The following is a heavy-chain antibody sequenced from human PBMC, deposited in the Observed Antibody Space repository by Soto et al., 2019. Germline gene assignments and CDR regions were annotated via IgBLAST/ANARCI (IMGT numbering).Heavy chain of an antibody. V-gene: IGHV3-48*02. CDR1: GFTFSSYS. Sequence: GGSLRLSCAASGFTFSSYSMNGVRQAPGKGLEWVSYISSSSSTIYYADSVKGRFTISRDNAKNSLYLQMNSLRDEDTAVYYCARDSHGGLGYYGMDVWGQGTTVTVSS. CDR3: ARDSHGGLGYYGMDV. J-gene: IGHJ6*02. CDR2: ISSSSSTI. D-gene: IGHD4-17*01.